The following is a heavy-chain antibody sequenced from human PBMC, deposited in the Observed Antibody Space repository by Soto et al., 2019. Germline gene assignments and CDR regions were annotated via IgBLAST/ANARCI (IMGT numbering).Heavy chain of an antibody. V-gene: IGHV4-30-4*01. D-gene: IGHD2-2*03. J-gene: IGHJ6*02. Sequence: SETLSLTCTVSGGSISSGDYYWSWIRQPPGKGLEWIGYIYYSGSTYYNPSLLSRVTISVDTSKNEFSLRLSSVTAADTAVYYCARLNGYCVSTNCHGYYGMDVWGQGTTVTVSS. CDR2: IYYSGST. CDR1: GGSISSGDYY. CDR3: ARLNGYCVSTNCHGYYGMDV.